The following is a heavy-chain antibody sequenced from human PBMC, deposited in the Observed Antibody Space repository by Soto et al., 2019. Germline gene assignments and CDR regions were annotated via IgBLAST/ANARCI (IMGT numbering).Heavy chain of an antibody. Sequence: NPSETLSLTCAVYGGSFSGYYWSWIRQPPGKGLEWIGEINHSGSTNYNPSLKSRVTISVDTSKNQFSLKLSSVTAADTAVYYCARGGGSYGFDYWGQGTLVTVSS. J-gene: IGHJ4*02. CDR3: ARGGGSYGFDY. CDR2: INHSGST. V-gene: IGHV4-34*01. CDR1: GGSFSGYY. D-gene: IGHD1-26*01.